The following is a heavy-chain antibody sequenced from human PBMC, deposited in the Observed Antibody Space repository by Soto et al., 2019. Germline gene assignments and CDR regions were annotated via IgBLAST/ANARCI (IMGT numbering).Heavy chain of an antibody. D-gene: IGHD1-26*01. CDR3: AGDVGSYAWDYYYYYGMVV. Sequence: QVQLVQSGAEVKKPGSSVKVSCKASGGTFSSYAISWVRQAPGQGLEWMGGLIPIFGTANYAQKFQGRVTITADESTGAAYVELSSLRSEDTAVYYCAGDVGSYAWDYYYYYGMVVWCQGTKVTVSS. CDR1: GGTFSSYA. J-gene: IGHJ6*02. CDR2: LIPIFGTA. V-gene: IGHV1-69*01.